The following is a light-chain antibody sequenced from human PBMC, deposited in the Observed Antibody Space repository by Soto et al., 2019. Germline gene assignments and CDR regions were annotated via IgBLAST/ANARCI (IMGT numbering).Light chain of an antibody. CDR2: GAS. J-gene: IGKJ4*01. V-gene: IGKV3-20*01. CDR1: QSVSSSY. Sequence: EIVLTQSPGTLSLSPGERATLSCRASQSVSSSYLAWYHQKPGQAPRLLIYGASSRATGIPDRFSGSGSGTDFTLTISRLEPEDFAVYYCQQYNNWPLTFGGGTKVDIK. CDR3: QQYNNWPLT.